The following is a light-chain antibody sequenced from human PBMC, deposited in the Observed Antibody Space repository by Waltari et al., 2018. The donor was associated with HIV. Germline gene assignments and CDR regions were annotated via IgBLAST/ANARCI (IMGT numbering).Light chain of an antibody. Sequence: SYELTQPPSVSVSPGQTARITCSGNALPKQYAYWYQQKPGQAPVVMIYKDSERPSGIPERFSGSSSGTTVTLTISGVQAEDEADYYCQSADSSGTHYVFGTGTNVTVL. CDR1: ALPKQY. J-gene: IGLJ1*01. CDR2: KDS. V-gene: IGLV3-25*03. CDR3: QSADSSGTHYV.